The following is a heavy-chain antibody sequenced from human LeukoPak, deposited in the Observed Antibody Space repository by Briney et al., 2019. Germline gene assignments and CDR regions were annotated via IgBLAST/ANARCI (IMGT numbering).Heavy chain of an antibody. CDR3: ARAQWELLRRGAFDI. D-gene: IGHD1-26*01. CDR1: GFTFSSYA. V-gene: IGHV3-23*01. J-gene: IGHJ3*02. CDR2: ISDSGGSS. Sequence: GGSLRLSCAASGFTFSSYAMSWVRQAPGKGLEWVSSISDSGGSSYYADSVKGRFTISRDNSKNTLYLQMNSLRAEDTAVYYCARAQWELLRRGAFDIWGQGTMVTVSS.